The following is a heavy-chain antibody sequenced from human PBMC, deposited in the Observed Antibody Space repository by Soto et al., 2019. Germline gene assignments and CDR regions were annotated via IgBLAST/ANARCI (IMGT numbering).Heavy chain of an antibody. V-gene: IGHV3-15*01. CDR1: GFTFSNAW. Sequence: EVQLVESGGGLVKPGGSLRLSCAASGFTFSNAWMTWVRQAPGKGLEWVGRIKSKTDGGTTDYAAPVKGRFIISRDDSNNTLDLQMNSLKTEDTAVYYCTTKDVVVVGAATGGGYWGQGTLVTVSS. CDR3: TTKDVVVVGAATGGGY. CDR2: IKSKTDGGTT. D-gene: IGHD2-15*01. J-gene: IGHJ4*02.